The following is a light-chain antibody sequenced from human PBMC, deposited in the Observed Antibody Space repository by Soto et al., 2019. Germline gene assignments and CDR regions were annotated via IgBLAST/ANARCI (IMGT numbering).Light chain of an antibody. Sequence: QSALTQPASVSGSPGQSITISCTGTSSDVGGYNYVSWYQQHPGKAPKLMIYDVSKRPSGVSNRFSGSKSGNTASLTISGRQAEDEADYYCSSYTSSSTLDVFGTGTKLTVL. CDR2: DVS. CDR3: SSYTSSSTLDV. CDR1: SSDVGGYNY. V-gene: IGLV2-14*01. J-gene: IGLJ1*01.